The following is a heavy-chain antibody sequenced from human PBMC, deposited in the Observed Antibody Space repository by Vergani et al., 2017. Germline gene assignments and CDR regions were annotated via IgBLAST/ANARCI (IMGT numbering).Heavy chain of an antibody. CDR3: TRGLIYSGSYYYYYMDV. CDR2: INHTGST. Sequence: QVQLQQWGAGLLKPSETLSLTCAVYGGSFSGYYWSWIRQPPGKGLEWIGEINHTGSTKYNPSLKSRVTISVDTSKNQFSLKLRSVTAADTAVYYCTRGLIYSGSYYYYYMDVWGKGTTVTVSS. V-gene: IGHV4-34*01. CDR1: GGSFSGYY. D-gene: IGHD1-26*01. J-gene: IGHJ6*03.